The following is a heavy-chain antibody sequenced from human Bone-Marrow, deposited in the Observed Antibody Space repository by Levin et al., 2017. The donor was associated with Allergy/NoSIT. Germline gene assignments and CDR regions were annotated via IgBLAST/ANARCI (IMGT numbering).Heavy chain of an antibody. Sequence: GGSLRLSCTASGFNFRSYGMYWVRQAPGKGLEWVAGLYYDGSFQYYADSVKGRFTISRDNPKNTLYLQMNNLRAEDTAVYYCAKSLGGGNSPAGFDYWGQGALVTVSS. V-gene: IGHV3-33*06. D-gene: IGHD2-21*01. J-gene: IGHJ4*02. CDR3: AKSLGGGNSPAGFDY. CDR1: GFNFRSYG. CDR2: LYYDGSFQ.